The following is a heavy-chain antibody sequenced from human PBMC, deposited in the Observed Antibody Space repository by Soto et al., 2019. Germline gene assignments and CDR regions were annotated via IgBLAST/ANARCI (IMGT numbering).Heavy chain of an antibody. J-gene: IGHJ5*02. Sequence: ASVKVSCKASGYTFTSYGISWVRQAPGQGLEWMGWISAYNGNTNYAQKLQGRVTMTTDTYTSTAYMELRSLRSDDTAVYYCARAYSSSLYGWFDPWGQGTLVTVSS. D-gene: IGHD6-13*01. CDR3: ARAYSSSLYGWFDP. CDR2: ISAYNGNT. V-gene: IGHV1-18*04. CDR1: GYTFTSYG.